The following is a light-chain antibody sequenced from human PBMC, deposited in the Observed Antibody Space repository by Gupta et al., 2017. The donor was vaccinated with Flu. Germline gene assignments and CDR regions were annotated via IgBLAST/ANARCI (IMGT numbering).Light chain of an antibody. V-gene: IGKV3-11*01. J-gene: IGKJ1*01. CDR2: DAS. CDR3: QQRANRWT. CDR1: QNAGTY. Sequence: SPATLSLSPGERATLSCRDSQNAGTYVAWYQQRPGQSPRLLIYDASNRATGIPARFSGSGSGTDFTLTISRLEPEDFAVYYCQQRANRWTFGQGTKVELK.